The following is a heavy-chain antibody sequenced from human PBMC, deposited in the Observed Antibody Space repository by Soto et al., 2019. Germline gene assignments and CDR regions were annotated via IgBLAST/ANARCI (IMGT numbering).Heavy chain of an antibody. CDR1: GGSFSGYY. J-gene: IGHJ6*03. CDR2: INHSGST. Sequence: QVQLQQWGAGLLKPSETLSLTCAVYGGSFSGYYWSWIRQPPGKGLEWIGEINHSGSTNYNPSLTSRVTISEDTSKNQFSLKLRSVTAADTAVYYCARREDDFWSREYYYYMDVWGKGTTVTVSS. D-gene: IGHD3-3*01. V-gene: IGHV4-34*01. CDR3: ARREDDFWSREYYYYMDV.